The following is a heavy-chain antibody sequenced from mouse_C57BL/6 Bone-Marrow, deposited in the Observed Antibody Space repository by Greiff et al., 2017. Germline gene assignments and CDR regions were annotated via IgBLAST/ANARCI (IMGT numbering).Heavy chain of an antibody. Sequence: VQVESGPGLVQPSQSLSITCTVSGFSLTSYGVHWVRQPPGKGLEWLGVIWSGGSTDYNAAFISRLSISKDNSKSQFFFKMNSLQADDTAIYYCAKLDGSSYWGQGTTLTVSS. V-gene: IGHV2-4*01. CDR1: GFSLTSYG. CDR3: AKLDGSSY. J-gene: IGHJ2*01. CDR2: IWSGGST. D-gene: IGHD1-1*01.